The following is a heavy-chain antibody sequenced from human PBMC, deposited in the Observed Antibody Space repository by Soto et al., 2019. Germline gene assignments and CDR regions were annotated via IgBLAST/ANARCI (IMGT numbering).Heavy chain of an antibody. CDR1: GSTFTSYG. D-gene: IGHD3-22*01. V-gene: IGHV1-18*01. J-gene: IGHJ6*02. Sequence: ASVKVACKASGSTFTSYGISWVRQSPGQGLEWMGWISAYNGNTNYAQKLQGRVTMTTDTSTSTAYMELRSLRSDDTAVYYCARVIGYYYHMDVWGQGTTVTVSS. CDR3: ARVIGYYYHMDV. CDR2: ISAYNGNT.